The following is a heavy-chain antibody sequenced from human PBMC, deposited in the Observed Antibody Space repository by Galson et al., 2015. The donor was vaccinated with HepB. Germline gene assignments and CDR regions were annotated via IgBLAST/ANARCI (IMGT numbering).Heavy chain of an antibody. J-gene: IGHJ4*02. CDR3: ANHSAMIIFGPGVRFDY. Sequence: SLRLSCAASEFTFGDYAMSWVRQVPGKGLEWLSTISGDGMTTYYADSVKGRFTISRDNSKITLYLHMHSLRAGDTAVYYCANHSAMIIFGPGVRFDYRGQGTLVTVSS. CDR1: EFTFGDYA. V-gene: IGHV3-23*01. D-gene: IGHD3-16*01. CDR2: ISGDGMTT.